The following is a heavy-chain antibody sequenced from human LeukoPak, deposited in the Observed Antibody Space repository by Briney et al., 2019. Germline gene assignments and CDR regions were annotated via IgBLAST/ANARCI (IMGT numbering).Heavy chain of an antibody. Sequence: SETLSLTCTVSGGSISSYYWSWIRQPAGKGLEWIGRIYTSGSTNYNPSLKSRVTMSVDTSKNQFSLKLSSVTAADTAVYYCARVTIAAAGPNYYYGMDVWGQGTTVTVSS. CDR2: IYTSGST. CDR3: ARVTIAAAGPNYYYGMDV. CDR1: GGSISSYY. J-gene: IGHJ6*02. D-gene: IGHD6-13*01. V-gene: IGHV4-4*07.